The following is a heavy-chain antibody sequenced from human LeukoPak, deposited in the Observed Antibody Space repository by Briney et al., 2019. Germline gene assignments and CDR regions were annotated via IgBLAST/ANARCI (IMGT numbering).Heavy chain of an antibody. V-gene: IGHV3-15*07. CDR1: GFTFSAAW. J-gene: IGHJ5*02. CDR2: IRSNSDGGTI. Sequence: GGSLRLSCAASGFTFSAAWMNWVRQAPGKGLEWVGRIRSNSDGGTIDYAAPVKGRFALSRDDSKNTLYLQMNSLQTEDTAVYYCATDFYDTTWGQGTLVTVSS. CDR3: ATDFYDTT. D-gene: IGHD3-22*01.